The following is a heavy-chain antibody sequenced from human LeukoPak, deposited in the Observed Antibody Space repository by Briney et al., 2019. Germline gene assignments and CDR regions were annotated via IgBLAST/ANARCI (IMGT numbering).Heavy chain of an antibody. J-gene: IGHJ4*02. Sequence: ASETLSLTCTASGGSISSNFWNWVRQPPGKGLEWIGFIYDNGSTKYSPSLTSRVNMSVDTYKQQISMKLSSVTAADTAVYYGARDVGRTGNEYYFDSWGQGTLVTVSS. D-gene: IGHD4-23*01. CDR2: IYDNGST. V-gene: IGHV4-59*01. CDR1: GGSISSNF. CDR3: ARDVGRTGNEYYFDS.